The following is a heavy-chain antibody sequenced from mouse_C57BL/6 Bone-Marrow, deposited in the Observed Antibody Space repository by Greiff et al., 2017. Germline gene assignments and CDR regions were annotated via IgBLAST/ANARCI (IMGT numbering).Heavy chain of an antibody. CDR2: INPSTGGT. CDR3: ASWWSHFDY. V-gene: IGHV1-42*01. J-gene: IGHJ2*01. D-gene: IGHD1-1*02. CDR1: GYSFTGYY. Sequence: EVQLQQSGPELVKPGASVKISCKASGYSFTGYYMNWVKQSPEKSLEWIGEINPSTGGTTYNQKFKAKATLTVDKSSSTAYMQLKSLTSEDSAVYYCASWWSHFDYWGQGTTLTVSS.